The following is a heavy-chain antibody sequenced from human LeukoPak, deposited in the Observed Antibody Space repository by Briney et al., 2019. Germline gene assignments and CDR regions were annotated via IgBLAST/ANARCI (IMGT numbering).Heavy chain of an antibody. CDR2: INSDGSST. V-gene: IGHV3-74*01. CDR1: GFTFSSYW. Sequence: PGGSLRLSCAASGFTFSSYWMHWVRQAPGKGLVWVSRINSDGSSTSYADSVKGRFTISRDNAKNTLYLQMNSLRAEDTAVYYCAREKYYYDSSGYPDWFDPWGQGTLVTVSS. J-gene: IGHJ5*02. CDR3: AREKYYYDSSGYPDWFDP. D-gene: IGHD3-22*01.